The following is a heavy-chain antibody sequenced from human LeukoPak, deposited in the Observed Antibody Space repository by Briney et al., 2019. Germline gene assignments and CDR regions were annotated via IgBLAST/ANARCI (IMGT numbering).Heavy chain of an antibody. V-gene: IGHV3-21*01. Sequence: PGGSLRLSCAASGFTFSSYSMNWVRQAPGKGLEWVSSISSSNSYIYYADSVKGRFTISRDNAKNSLYLQMNSLRAEDTAVYYCARAPPIPSYSDYWGQGTLVTVSS. CDR1: GFTFSSYS. J-gene: IGHJ4*02. CDR3: ARAPPIPSYSDY. CDR2: ISSSNSYI.